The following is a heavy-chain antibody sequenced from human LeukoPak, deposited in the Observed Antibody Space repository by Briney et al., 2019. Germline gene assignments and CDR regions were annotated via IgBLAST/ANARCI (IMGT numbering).Heavy chain of an antibody. Sequence: AQSLTPASAAAAFTFRKFSMGCDRHAAGALREWVSSLDGSGDTTNYAESVTGRSTASRHNSRNTLYLQMTSLRAEDTAVYYCARDDEGSCTTSSCYKWFDPWGQGTLVTVAS. J-gene: IGHJ5*02. CDR2: LDGSGDTT. D-gene: IGHD2-2*02. CDR3: ARDDEGSCTTSSCYKWFDP. V-gene: IGHV3-23*01. CDR1: AFTFRKFS.